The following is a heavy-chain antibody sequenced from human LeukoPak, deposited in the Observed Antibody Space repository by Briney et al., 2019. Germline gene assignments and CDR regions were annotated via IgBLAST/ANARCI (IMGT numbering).Heavy chain of an antibody. CDR2: IRYDGSNK. J-gene: IGHJ4*02. V-gene: IGHV3-30*02. D-gene: IGHD4-11*01. CDR1: GFTFSSYG. CDR3: AKGFSATVTTPIFDY. Sequence: GGSLRLSCAASGFTFSSYGMHWVRQAPGKGLEWVAFIRYDGSNKYYADSVKGRFTISRDNSKNTLYLQMNSLRAEDTAVYYCAKGFSATVTTPIFDYWGQGTLVTVSS.